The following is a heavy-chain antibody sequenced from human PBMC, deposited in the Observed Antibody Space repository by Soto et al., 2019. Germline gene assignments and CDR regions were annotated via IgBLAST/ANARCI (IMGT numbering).Heavy chain of an antibody. CDR2: ISYDGSNK. Sequence: SLRLSCAASGFTFSSYAMHWVRQAPGKGLEWVAVISYDGSNKYYADSVKGRFTISRDNSKNTLYLQMNSLRAEDTAVYYCARYNYYDSSGYYYMYFDYWGQGTLVTVSS. J-gene: IGHJ4*02. CDR1: GFTFSSYA. V-gene: IGHV3-30-3*01. CDR3: ARYNYYDSSGYYYMYFDY. D-gene: IGHD3-22*01.